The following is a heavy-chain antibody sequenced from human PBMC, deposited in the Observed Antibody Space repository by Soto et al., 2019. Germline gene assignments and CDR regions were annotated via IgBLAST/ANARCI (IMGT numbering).Heavy chain of an antibody. CDR1: GGSISSYY. D-gene: IGHD6-25*01. CDR3: ARDRSSGWDGYWFDP. CDR2: IYYSGST. V-gene: IGHV4-59*01. Sequence: SETLSLTCTVSGGSISSYYWSWIRQPPGKGLEWIGYIYYSGSTNYNPSLKSRVTISVDTSKNQFSLKLSSVTAADTAVYYCARDRSSGWDGYWFDPWGQGTLVTVPS. J-gene: IGHJ5*02.